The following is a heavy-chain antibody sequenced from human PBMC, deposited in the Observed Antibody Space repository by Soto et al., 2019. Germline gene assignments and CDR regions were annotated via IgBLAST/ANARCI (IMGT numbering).Heavy chain of an antibody. CDR1: GLTFRTYL. D-gene: IGHD4-17*01. CDR2: IWFDGRND. V-gene: IGHV3-33*01. CDR3: ARHLDGEVVY. J-gene: IGHJ4*02. Sequence: PGGSLRLSCVASGLTFRTYLMHWVRQAPGKGLEWVALIWFDGRNDYYVESVKGRFTASRDNSKNTLYLQWSSLKASDTAMYYCARHLDGEVVYWGQGTLVTVSS.